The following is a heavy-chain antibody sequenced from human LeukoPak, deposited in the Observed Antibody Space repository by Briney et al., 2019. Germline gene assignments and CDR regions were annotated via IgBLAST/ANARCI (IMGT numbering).Heavy chain of an antibody. CDR1: GYTFTGYY. D-gene: IGHD6-13*01. CDR2: INPNSGGT. Sequence: GASVKVSCKASGYTFTGYYMHWVRQAPGQGLEWMGWINPNSGGTNYAQKFQGRVTMTRDTSISTAYMELSRLRSDDTAVYYCARADSSTWYYWNHWGQGTLVTVSS. CDR3: ARADSSTWYYWNH. J-gene: IGHJ5*02. V-gene: IGHV1-2*02.